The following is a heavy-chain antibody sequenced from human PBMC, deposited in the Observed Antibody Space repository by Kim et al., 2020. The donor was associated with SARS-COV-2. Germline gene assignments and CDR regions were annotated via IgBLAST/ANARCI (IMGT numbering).Heavy chain of an antibody. CDR3: ARGNYYDSSGFVDY. V-gene: IGHV4-34*01. D-gene: IGHD3-22*01. Sequence: TPSLESQVTISVDTSKSQFSMKLSSVTAADTAVYYCARGNYYDSSGFVDYWGQRTLVTVSS. J-gene: IGHJ4*02.